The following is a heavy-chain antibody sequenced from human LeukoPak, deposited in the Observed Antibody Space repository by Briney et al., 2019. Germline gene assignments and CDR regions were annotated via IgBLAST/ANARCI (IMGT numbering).Heavy chain of an antibody. J-gene: IGHJ4*02. CDR3: ATAMTTVTTPLDY. Sequence: PGGSLRLSCAASGFTFSSYAMHWVRQAPGKGLEWVAVISYDGSNKYYADSVKGRFTISRDNSNNTLYLQLNSLRAEDTAVYYCATAMTTVTTPLDYWGQGTLVTVSS. D-gene: IGHD4-17*01. CDR1: GFTFSSYA. CDR2: ISYDGSNK. V-gene: IGHV3-30*03.